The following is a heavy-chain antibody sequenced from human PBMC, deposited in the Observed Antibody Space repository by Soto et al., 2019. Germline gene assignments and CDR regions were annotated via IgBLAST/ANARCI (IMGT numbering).Heavy chain of an antibody. Sequence: GGSLRLSYAASGITFISYWMHWVRQVPGKGLVWVAHINSDGSTTTYADSVKGRFTISRDNAKSTLDLQMNSLRAEDTAVYYCARGSVGANFDYWGQGTLVTVSS. V-gene: IGHV3-74*03. CDR2: INSDGSTT. CDR1: GITFISYW. J-gene: IGHJ4*02. CDR3: ARGSVGANFDY. D-gene: IGHD1-26*01.